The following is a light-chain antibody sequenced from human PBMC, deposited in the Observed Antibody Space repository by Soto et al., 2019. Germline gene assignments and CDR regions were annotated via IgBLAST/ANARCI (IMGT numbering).Light chain of an antibody. V-gene: IGKV3D-20*01. CDR2: DAS. Sequence: EIVMTQSPATLSVSPGERATLSCRASQSVSSNLAWYQQKPGLAPRLLIYDASSRATGIPDRFSGSGSGTDFTLTITRLEPEDSAVYYCHQYGSSLLTFGGGTKVEIK. CDR1: QSVSSN. J-gene: IGKJ4*01. CDR3: HQYGSSLLT.